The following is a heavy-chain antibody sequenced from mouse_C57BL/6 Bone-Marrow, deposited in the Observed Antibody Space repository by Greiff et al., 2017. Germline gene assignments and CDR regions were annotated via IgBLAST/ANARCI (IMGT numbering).Heavy chain of an antibody. CDR2: IWRGGST. J-gene: IGHJ4*01. D-gene: IGHD2-4*01. V-gene: IGHV2-5*01. CDR3: AKASFYNDYDGYAMDY. Sequence: QVQLQQSGPGLVQPSQSLSITCTVSGFSLTSYGVHWVRQSPGKGLEWLGVIWRGGSTDYNAAFMSRLSITKDNSKSQVFFRMNSLQADDTAIYYCAKASFYNDYDGYAMDYWGKGTSVTVSS. CDR1: GFSLTSYG.